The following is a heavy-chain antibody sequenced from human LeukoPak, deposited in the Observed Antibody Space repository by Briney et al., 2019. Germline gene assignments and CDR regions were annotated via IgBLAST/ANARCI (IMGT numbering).Heavy chain of an antibody. D-gene: IGHD1-26*01. CDR1: GFTFDDYA. V-gene: IGHV3-9*01. CDR3: AKALVGATFYYYGMDV. Sequence: GGSLRFSCAASGFTFDDYAMPWVRQAPGKGLEWVSGISWNSGSIGYADSVKGRFTISRDNAKNSLYLQMNSLRAEDTALYYCAKALVGATFYYYGMDVWGQGTTVTVSS. CDR2: ISWNSGSI. J-gene: IGHJ6*02.